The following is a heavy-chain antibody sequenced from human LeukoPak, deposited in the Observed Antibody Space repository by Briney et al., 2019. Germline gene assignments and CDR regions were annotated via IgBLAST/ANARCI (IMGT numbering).Heavy chain of an antibody. Sequence: PGGSLRLSCAASGFTVSSNYMSWVRQAPGKGLEWVSGISWNSGSIGYADSVKGRFTISRDNAKNSLHLQMNSLRAEDTALYYCAKDNLGYGDYSGAADYWGQGTLVTVSS. D-gene: IGHD4-17*01. V-gene: IGHV3-9*01. CDR3: AKDNLGYGDYSGAADY. J-gene: IGHJ4*02. CDR2: ISWNSGSI. CDR1: GFTVSSNY.